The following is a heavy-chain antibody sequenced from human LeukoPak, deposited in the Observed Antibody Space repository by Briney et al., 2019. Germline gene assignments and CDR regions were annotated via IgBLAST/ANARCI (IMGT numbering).Heavy chain of an antibody. Sequence: SVKVSCKASGGTFSSYTISWVRQAPGPGLEWMGRIIPILGIANYAQKFQGRVTITADKSTSTAYMELSSLRSEDTAVYYCATRVDSSGYYLDYWGQGTLVTVSS. CDR1: GGTFSSYT. CDR3: ATRVDSSGYYLDY. D-gene: IGHD3-22*01. CDR2: IIPILGIA. V-gene: IGHV1-69*02. J-gene: IGHJ4*02.